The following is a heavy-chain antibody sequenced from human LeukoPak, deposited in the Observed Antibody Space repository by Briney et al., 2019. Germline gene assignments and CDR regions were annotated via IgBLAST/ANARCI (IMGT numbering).Heavy chain of an antibody. V-gene: IGHV3-23*01. CDR1: GFTFSSYA. Sequence: GGSLRLSCAASGFTFSSYAMSWVRQAPGKGLEWVSAISGSGGSTYYADSVKGRFTISRDSSKNTLYLQMNSLRAEDTAVYYCARDGDSSGYYYFDYWGQGTLVTVSS. CDR2: ISGSGGST. D-gene: IGHD3-22*01. J-gene: IGHJ4*02. CDR3: ARDGDSSGYYYFDY.